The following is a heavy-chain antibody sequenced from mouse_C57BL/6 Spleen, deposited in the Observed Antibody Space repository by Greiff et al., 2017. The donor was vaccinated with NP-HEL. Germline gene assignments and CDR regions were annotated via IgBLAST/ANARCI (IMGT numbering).Heavy chain of an antibody. V-gene: IGHV1-64*01. CDR3: ARSGGNYRDYYAMDY. CDR2: IHPNSGST. CDR1: GYTFTSYW. J-gene: IGHJ4*01. Sequence: VQLQQPGAELVKPGASVKLSCKASGYTFTSYWMHWVKQRPGQGLEWIGMIHPNSGSTNYNEKFKSKATLTVDKSSSTAYMQLSSLTSEDSAVYYCARSGGNYRDYYAMDYWGQGTSVTVSS. D-gene: IGHD2-1*01.